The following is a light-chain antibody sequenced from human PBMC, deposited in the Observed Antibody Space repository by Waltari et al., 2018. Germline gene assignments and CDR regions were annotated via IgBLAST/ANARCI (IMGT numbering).Light chain of an antibody. CDR3: QQYEDWPPIT. CDR2: SAS. V-gene: IGKV3-15*01. Sequence: EIVMTQSPATLAVSPRERATLSCRASQSVSSKLAWYQQKPGQAPRLPIYSASTRATGIPARFSGSGSGTEFTLTISSLQSEDFAVYYCQQYEDWPPITFGGGTKVEIK. CDR1: QSVSSK. J-gene: IGKJ4*01.